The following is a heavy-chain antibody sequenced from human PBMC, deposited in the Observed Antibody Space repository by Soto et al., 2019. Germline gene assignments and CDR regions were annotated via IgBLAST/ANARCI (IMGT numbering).Heavy chain of an antibody. CDR2: IYPGDSDT. Sequence: GESLKISCKGSGYSFTSYWIGWVRQMPGKGLEWMGIIYPGDSDTRYSPSFQGQVTISADKSISTAYLQWSSLKASDTAVYYCTRESSSPSSSWRSYYYGMDVWGQGTTVTVSS. V-gene: IGHV5-51*01. CDR3: TRESSSPSSSWRSYYYGMDV. CDR1: GYSFTSYW. D-gene: IGHD6-13*01. J-gene: IGHJ6*02.